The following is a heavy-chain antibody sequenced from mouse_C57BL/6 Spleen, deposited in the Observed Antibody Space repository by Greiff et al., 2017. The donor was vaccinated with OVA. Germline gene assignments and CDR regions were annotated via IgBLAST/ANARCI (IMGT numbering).Heavy chain of an antibody. CDR3: TRWSTTEFAY. D-gene: IGHD1-1*01. J-gene: IGHJ3*01. Sequence: VQLVESGAELVRPGASVTLSCKASGYTFTDYEMHWVKQTPVHGLEWIGAIDPETGGTAYNQKFKGKAILTADKSSSTAYMELRSLTSEDSAVYYCTRWSTTEFAYWGQGTLVTVSA. CDR1: GYTFTDYE. CDR2: IDPETGGT. V-gene: IGHV1-15*01.